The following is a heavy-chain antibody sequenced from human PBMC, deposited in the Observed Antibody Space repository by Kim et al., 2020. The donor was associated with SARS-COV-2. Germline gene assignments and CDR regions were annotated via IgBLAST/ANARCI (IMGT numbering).Heavy chain of an antibody. Sequence: SETLSLTCTVSGASISSNCYYWGWHRQPPGQEREWFGCVSCSGSTNYYFSIKSRITIDVATSKNHFSLKLITVTAADSAVYSCTGRALWVWDDRFIAPWG. V-gene: IGHV4-39*02. CDR1: GASISSNCYY. CDR3: TGRALWVWDDRFIAP. D-gene: IGHD1-1*01. J-gene: IGHJ5*02. CDR2: VSCSGST.